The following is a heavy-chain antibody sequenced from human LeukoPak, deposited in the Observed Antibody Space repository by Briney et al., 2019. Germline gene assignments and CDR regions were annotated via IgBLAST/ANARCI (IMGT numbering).Heavy chain of an antibody. CDR2: ISWSSGSI. D-gene: IGHD6-13*01. V-gene: IGHV3-9*01. J-gene: IGHJ4*01. Sequence: GRSLRLSCAASGLTFGDYAMHWVRQAPGKGLEWVSGISWSSGSIGYADSVKGRFTISRDNAKNSLYLQMNSLRAEDTALYYCAKGSRSSRGSFDYWGHGTLVTVSS. CDR1: GLTFGDYA. CDR3: AKGSRSSRGSFDY.